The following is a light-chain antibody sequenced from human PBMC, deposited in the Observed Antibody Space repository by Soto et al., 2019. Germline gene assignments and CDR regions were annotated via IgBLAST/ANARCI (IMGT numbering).Light chain of an antibody. J-gene: IGKJ1*01. V-gene: IGKV1-39*01. Sequence: DIQMTQSPSSLSASVGDRVTITCRASQSISSYLNWYHQKPVKAPKLLIHASSSLQSGVPSRFSGSGSGTDFTLTISSRRLEHVESSTCQRSHYNPFWTFGQGTKVDIK. CDR3: QRSHYNPFWT. CDR1: QSISSY. CDR2: ASS.